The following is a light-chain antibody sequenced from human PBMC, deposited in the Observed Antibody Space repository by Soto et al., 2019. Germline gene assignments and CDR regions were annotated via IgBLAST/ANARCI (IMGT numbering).Light chain of an antibody. CDR1: QGISSY. CDR3: QQYSTYPRT. J-gene: IGKJ1*01. CDR2: AAS. V-gene: IGKV1-8*01. Sequence: AIRMTQSPSSFSASTGDRVTITCRASQGISSYLAWYQQKPGKAPKLLIYAASTLQSGVPSRFSGSGSGTDITLTITCLQSEDFATYYCQQYSTYPRTFGQGTKVEIK.